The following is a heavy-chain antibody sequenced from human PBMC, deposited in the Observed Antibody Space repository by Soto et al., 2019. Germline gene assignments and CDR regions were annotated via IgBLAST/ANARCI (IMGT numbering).Heavy chain of an antibody. CDR1: GGSVSSGSYY. V-gene: IGHV4-61*01. D-gene: IGHD2-21*02. J-gene: IGHJ5*02. CDR2: IYYSGST. Sequence: SSETLSLTCTVSGGSVSSGSYYWSWIRQPPGKGLEWIGYIYYSGSTNYNPSLKSRVTISVDTSKNQFSLKLSSVTAAGTAVYYCARDYCGGDCYGLDPWGQGTLVTVSS. CDR3: ARDYCGGDCYGLDP.